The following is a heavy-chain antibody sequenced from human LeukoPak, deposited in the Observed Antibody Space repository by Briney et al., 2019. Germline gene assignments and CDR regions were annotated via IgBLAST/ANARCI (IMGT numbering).Heavy chain of an antibody. J-gene: IGHJ5*02. D-gene: IGHD5-18*01. Sequence: SGGSLRLSCAASGFTFSSYWMTWVRQAPGMGLEWVANIKQDGSEKNYVDSVKGRFTISRDNAKNTLYLQMNSLRAEDTAVYYCAREGRGTAMARWKYNWFDPWGQGTLVTVSS. CDR3: AREGRGTAMARWKYNWFDP. CDR2: IKQDGSEK. CDR1: GFTFSSYW. V-gene: IGHV3-7*01.